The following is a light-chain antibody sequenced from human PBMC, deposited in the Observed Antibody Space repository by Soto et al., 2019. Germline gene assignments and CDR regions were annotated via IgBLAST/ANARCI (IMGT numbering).Light chain of an antibody. Sequence: DIQMTQSPSTLSASVGDRVTITCRASQSISSWLAWYQQKAGKAPKLLIYKASSLESGVPERFSGSGSGTECTLTISSLQPDDFATYCCQQYNSYPPYTFGQGTKLEIK. CDR1: QSISSW. J-gene: IGKJ2*01. V-gene: IGKV1-5*03. CDR2: KAS. CDR3: QQYNSYPPYT.